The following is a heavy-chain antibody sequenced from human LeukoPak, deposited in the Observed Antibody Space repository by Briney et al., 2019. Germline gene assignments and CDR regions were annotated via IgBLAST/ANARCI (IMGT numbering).Heavy chain of an antibody. D-gene: IGHD2-2*01. V-gene: IGHV1-46*01. CDR1: GYTFTTYY. J-gene: IGHJ6*02. CDR2: IKPSGGTT. CDR3: ATRDPHIVVVPAAKVGYYGMDV. Sequence: ASVKVSCKASGYTFTTYYMHWVRQAPGQGLEWMGIIKPSGGTTTYAQRFRGRVTLTRDTSTSTIYMELSSLRSEDTAVYYCATRDPHIVVVPAAKVGYYGMDVWGQGTTVTVSS.